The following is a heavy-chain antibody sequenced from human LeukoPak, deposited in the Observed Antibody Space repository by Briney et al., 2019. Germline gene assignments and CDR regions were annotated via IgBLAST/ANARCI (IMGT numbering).Heavy chain of an antibody. D-gene: IGHD3-16*01. J-gene: IGHJ2*01. CDR1: GFTFSDYY. V-gene: IGHV3-11*05. CDR2: ISSSSSYT. CDR3: AREHRGIARYWYFDL. Sequence: PGGSLRLSCAASGFTFSDYYMSWIRQAPGKGLEWVSYISSSSSYTNYADSVKGRFTISRDNAKNSLYLQMNSLRAEDTAVYYCAREHRGIARYWYFDLWGRGTLVTVPS.